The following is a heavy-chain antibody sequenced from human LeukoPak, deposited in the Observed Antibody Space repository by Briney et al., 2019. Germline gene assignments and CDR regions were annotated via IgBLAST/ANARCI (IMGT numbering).Heavy chain of an antibody. V-gene: IGHV3-48*03. J-gene: IGHJ4*02. CDR3: ARESSSSEFDY. D-gene: IGHD6-6*01. CDR1: EVTFSTYE. Sequence: PGGSLRLSCAGTEVTFSTYEMNWVRQAPGKGLEWVSYISSRGGPIYYADSVKGRFTISRDNAKNSLYLQMNSLRAVDTAVYYCARESSSSEFDYWGQGTLVTVSS. CDR2: ISSRGGPI.